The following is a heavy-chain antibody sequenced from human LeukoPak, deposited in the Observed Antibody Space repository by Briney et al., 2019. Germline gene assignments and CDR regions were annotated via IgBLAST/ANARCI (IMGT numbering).Heavy chain of an antibody. CDR1: GFTFSSYA. J-gene: IGHJ6*02. CDR3: ARGAAGHYYYGMDV. CDR2: ISYDGSNK. Sequence: GGSLRLSCAASGFTFSSYAMHWVRQAPGKGLEWVAVISYDGSNKYYADSVKGRFTISRDNSKNTLYLQMNSLRAEDTAVYYCARGAAGHYYYGMDVWGQGTTVTVSS. V-gene: IGHV3-30-3*01. D-gene: IGHD6-13*01.